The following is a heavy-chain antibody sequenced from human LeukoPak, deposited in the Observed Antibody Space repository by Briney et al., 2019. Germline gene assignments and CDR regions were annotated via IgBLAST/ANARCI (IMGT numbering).Heavy chain of an antibody. D-gene: IGHD6-6*01. Sequence: ASVKVSCKASGYTFTGYYLHWVRQAPGQGLEWVGWINPNSGGTNYAQKFQGRVTMTGDTSISTAYMELSRLRSDDTAVYYCARYSTSFFDYWGQGTLVTVSS. CDR1: GYTFTGYY. CDR3: ARYSTSFFDY. J-gene: IGHJ4*02. CDR2: INPNSGGT. V-gene: IGHV1-2*02.